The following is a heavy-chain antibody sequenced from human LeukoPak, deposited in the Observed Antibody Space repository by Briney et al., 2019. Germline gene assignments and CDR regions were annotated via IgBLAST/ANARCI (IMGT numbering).Heavy chain of an antibody. V-gene: IGHV4-34*01. J-gene: IGHJ4*02. CDR1: GGSFSGYY. Sequence: PSDTLSLTCAVYGGSFSGYYWSWIRQPPGKGLEWIGEINHSGSTNYNPSLKSRVTISVDTSKNQFSLKLSSVTAADTAVYYCASSYSAAGTLSDYWGQGTLVTVSS. D-gene: IGHD6-13*01. CDR3: ASSYSAAGTLSDY. CDR2: INHSGST.